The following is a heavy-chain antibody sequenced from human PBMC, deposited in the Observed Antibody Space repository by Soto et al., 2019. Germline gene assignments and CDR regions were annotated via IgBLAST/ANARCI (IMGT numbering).Heavy chain of an antibody. V-gene: IGHV1-18*01. CDR3: PRGGTPIDY. J-gene: IGHJ4*02. CDR2: ISAYNGNT. Sequence: QVQLVQSGAEVKKPGASVKVSCKASGYTFTNFGISWVRQAPGQGLEWMGWISAYNGNTNYAQNSQGRVTMTTDTPTSTAYMGLRSLRSDDTAVYYCPRGGTPIDYWGQGTLVTVSS. CDR1: GYTFTNFG. D-gene: IGHD3-16*01.